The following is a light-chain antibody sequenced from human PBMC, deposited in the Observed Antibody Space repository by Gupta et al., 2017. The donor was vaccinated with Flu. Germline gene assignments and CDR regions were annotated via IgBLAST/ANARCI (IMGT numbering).Light chain of an antibody. CDR3: QQYDNLPRT. CDR2: DAS. CDR1: QDISNY. J-gene: IGKJ5*01. V-gene: IGKV1-33*01. Sequence: PSSLSASVGDRVTITCQASQDISNYLNWYQQKPGKAPKLLIYDASNLETGVPSRFSGSGSGTDFTFTISSLQPEDIATYYCQQYDNLPRTFGQGTRLEIK.